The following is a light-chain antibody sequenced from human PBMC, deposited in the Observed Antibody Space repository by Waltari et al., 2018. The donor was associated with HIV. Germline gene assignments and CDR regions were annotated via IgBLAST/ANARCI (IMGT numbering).Light chain of an antibody. CDR2: WAS. Sequence: DIGTTQSPDSLAVSLGERATVHCKPNQSVLYSSNNKNYLAWYQQKPGQSPKLLIYWASTRESGVPDRFSGSGSGTDFTLTISSLQAEDVAVYYCQQYYTTPFTFGPGTKVDIK. CDR3: QQYYTTPFT. J-gene: IGKJ3*01. V-gene: IGKV4-1*01. CDR1: QSVLYSSNNKNY.